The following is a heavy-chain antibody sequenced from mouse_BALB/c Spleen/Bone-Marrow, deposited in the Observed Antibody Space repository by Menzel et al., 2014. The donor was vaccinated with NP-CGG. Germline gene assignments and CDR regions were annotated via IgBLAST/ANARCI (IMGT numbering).Heavy chain of an antibody. D-gene: IGHD1-1*01. V-gene: IGHV4-1*02. J-gene: IGHJ1*01. CDR2: INPDSSTI. CDR1: GFDFSRFW. CDR3: ARLNYYGNLFV. Sequence: EVKLVESGGGLVQPGGSLKLSCAASGFDFSRFWMSWVRQAPGKGLEWIGEINPDSSTINYTPSLKDKFIISRDNAKNTLYLQMSKVGSGDTALYYCARLNYYGNLFVWGAGTTVTVSS.